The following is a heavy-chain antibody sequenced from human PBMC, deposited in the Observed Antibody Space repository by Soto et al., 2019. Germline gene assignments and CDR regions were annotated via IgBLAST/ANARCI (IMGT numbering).Heavy chain of an antibody. CDR1: GYSVSSGYY. V-gene: IGHV4-38-2*02. D-gene: IGHD1-1*01. J-gene: IGHJ6*02. Sequence: SETLSLTCAVSGYSVSSGYYWGWIRQPPGKGLEWIGSIYHSGSTYYNPSLKSRVTISVDTSKNQFSLKLSSVTAADTAVYYCARDQTTDYYGMDVWGQGTTVTVSS. CDR2: IYHSGST. CDR3: ARDQTTDYYGMDV.